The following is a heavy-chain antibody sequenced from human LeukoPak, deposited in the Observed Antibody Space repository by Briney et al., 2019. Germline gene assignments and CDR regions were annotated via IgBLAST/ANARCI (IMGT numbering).Heavy chain of an antibody. CDR3: ARERGLHGKNPYYFDY. J-gene: IGHJ4*02. V-gene: IGHV1-69*04. CDR1: GGTFSSYA. Sequence: RASAKVSCKASGGTFSSYAISWVRQAPGQGLEWMGRIIPILGIANYAQKFQGRVTITADKSTSTAYMELSSLRSEDTAVYYCARERGLHGKNPYYFDYWGQGTLVTVSS. CDR2: IIPILGIA.